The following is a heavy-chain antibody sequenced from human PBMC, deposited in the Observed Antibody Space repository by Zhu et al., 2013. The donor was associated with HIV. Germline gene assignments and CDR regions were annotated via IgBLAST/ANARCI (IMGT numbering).Heavy chain of an antibody. Sequence: AELVQSGTEVKKPGASVKVSCKSSGYAFVGYYMHWVRQAPGQGFEWMGWINPDSGATDYAQKFLGRGFHYQGHVHRHRLHGSEAADTRRHGRLFCARSLGLTFGVVVWGQGTQVTVSS. CDR2: INPDSGAT. J-gene: IGHJ4*02. CDR3: ARSLGLTFGVVV. D-gene: IGHD3-3*01. CDR1: GYAFVGYY. V-gene: IGHV1-2*02.